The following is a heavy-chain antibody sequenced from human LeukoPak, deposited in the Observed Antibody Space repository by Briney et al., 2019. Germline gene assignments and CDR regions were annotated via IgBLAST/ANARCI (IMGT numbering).Heavy chain of an antibody. J-gene: IGHJ4*02. V-gene: IGHV3-30*18. Sequence: GRSLRLSCAASGFTFSSYGMHWVRQAPGKGLEWVAVISYDGSNKYYADSVKGRFTISRDNSKNTLYLQMNSLRAEDTAVYYCAKGYSGGSPFDYWGQGTLVTVSS. CDR2: ISYDGSNK. CDR3: AKGYSGGSPFDY. D-gene: IGHD6-19*01. CDR1: GFTFSSYG.